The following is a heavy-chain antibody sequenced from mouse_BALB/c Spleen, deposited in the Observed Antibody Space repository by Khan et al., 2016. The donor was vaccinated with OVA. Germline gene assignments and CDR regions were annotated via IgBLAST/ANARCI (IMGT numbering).Heavy chain of an antibody. CDR2: ISDGGLFT. D-gene: IGHD2-14*01. J-gene: IGHJ3*01. V-gene: IGHV5-4*02. Sequence: EVELVESGGGLVKPGGSLKLSCAASGFTFSDYYMYWVRQTPERRLEWVATISDGGLFTYYPDSVKGRFTISRDNAKNILYLQMSSLKSEDTAMYGCARAYYRYGERVASWGQGTLVTVSA. CDR3: ARAYYRYGERVAS. CDR1: GFTFSDYY.